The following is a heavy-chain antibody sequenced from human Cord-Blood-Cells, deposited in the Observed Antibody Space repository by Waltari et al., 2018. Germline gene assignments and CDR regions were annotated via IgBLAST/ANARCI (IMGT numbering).Heavy chain of an antibody. CDR2: ISGSGVST. Sequence: EVQLLESGGGLVQPGGSLRLSCAASGFTFSSYAMSWVRQAPGKGLEWVSAISGSGVSTYYADSVKGRFTISRDNSKNTLYLQMNSLRAEDTAVYYCAKFSGSYYYFDYWGQGTLVTVSS. V-gene: IGHV3-23*01. CDR1: GFTFSSYA. J-gene: IGHJ4*02. CDR3: AKFSGSYYYFDY. D-gene: IGHD1-26*01.